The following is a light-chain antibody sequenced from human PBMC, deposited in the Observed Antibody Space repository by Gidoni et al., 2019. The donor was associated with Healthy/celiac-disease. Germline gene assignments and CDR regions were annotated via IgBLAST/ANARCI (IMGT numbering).Light chain of an antibody. Sequence: EIVLTQSPATLSLSPGERATLSCRASQSVSSYLAWYQQKPGQAPRLLIYDASNRATGIPARFSGSGSGTDFTLTISSLEPEDFAVYYCQQRSNWPSQMSTFGQGTKLEIK. V-gene: IGKV3-11*01. CDR3: QQRSNWPSQMST. J-gene: IGKJ2*01. CDR2: DAS. CDR1: QSVSSY.